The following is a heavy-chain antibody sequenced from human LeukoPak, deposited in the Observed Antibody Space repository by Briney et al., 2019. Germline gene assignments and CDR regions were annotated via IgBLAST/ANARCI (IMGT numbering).Heavy chain of an antibody. CDR2: INSDWSST. J-gene: IGHJ4*02. Sequence: GGSLRLSCAASGFTFSNYLMHWVRQAPGRGLVWVSRINSDWSSTSYADSVKGRFTISRDNAKKTLYLQMNSLRAEDTAVYYCARDPGQGSSSWSPSEFWGQGTLVTVSS. CDR3: ARDPGQGSSSWSPSEF. V-gene: IGHV3-74*01. CDR1: GFTFSNYL. D-gene: IGHD6-13*01.